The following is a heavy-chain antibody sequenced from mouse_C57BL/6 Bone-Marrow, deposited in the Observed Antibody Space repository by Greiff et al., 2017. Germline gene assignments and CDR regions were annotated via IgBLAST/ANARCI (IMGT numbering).Heavy chain of an antibody. V-gene: IGHV1-19*01. CDR2: INPYNGGT. D-gene: IGHD1-1*01. J-gene: IGHJ1*03. CDR3: ARTLTTVVAGDFDV. CDR1: GYTFTDYY. Sequence: VQLQQSGPVLVKPGASVKMSCKASGYTFTDYYMNWVKQSHGKSLEWIGVINPYNGGTSYNQKFKGKATLTVDKSSSTAYMELNSLTSEDSAVYYCARTLTTVVAGDFDVWGTGTTVTVSS.